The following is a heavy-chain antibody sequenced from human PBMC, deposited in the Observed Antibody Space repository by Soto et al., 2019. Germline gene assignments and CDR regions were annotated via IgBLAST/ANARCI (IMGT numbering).Heavy chain of an antibody. D-gene: IGHD3-10*02. CDR2: IYYGGGT. CDR1: GGSISSGGYY. Sequence: QVQLQESGPGLVKPSQTLSLTCTVSGGSISSGGYYWSWIRQHPGKALEWIGYIYYGGGTYYNPSFKRRVTISVDTSKNQFSLKLSSAPAADTAVYYCARVFVFGGMDVWGQGTTVTVSS. J-gene: IGHJ6*01. V-gene: IGHV4-31*03. CDR3: ARVFVFGGMDV.